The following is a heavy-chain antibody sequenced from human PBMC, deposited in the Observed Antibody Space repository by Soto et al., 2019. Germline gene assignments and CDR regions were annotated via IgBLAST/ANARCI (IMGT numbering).Heavy chain of an antibody. CDR3: AKDGRQSGYELDS. V-gene: IGHV3-23*01. CDR2: IRGSGSST. D-gene: IGHD5-12*01. CDR1: GFTFSNSA. J-gene: IGHJ4*02. Sequence: EVQPLESGGGLVQPGGSLRLSCAASGFTFSNSAMSWVRQAPGKGLEWVSSIRGSGSSTYYADSAKGRFAISRDNSRSTLYLQMNSLRAEDTATYYCAKDGRQSGYELDSWGQGILVTVSS.